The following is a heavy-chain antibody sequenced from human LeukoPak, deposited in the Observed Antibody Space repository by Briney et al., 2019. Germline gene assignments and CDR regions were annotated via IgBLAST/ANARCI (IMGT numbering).Heavy chain of an antibody. V-gene: IGHV3-7*01. CDR2: IKQDGSEK. CDR3: ARDGGGSYSPLDY. D-gene: IGHD1-26*01. J-gene: IGHJ4*02. Sequence: PGGSLRLSCAASGFTFSSYEMNWVRQAPGKGLEWVANIKQDGSEKYYVDSVKGRFTISRDNAKNSLYLQMNSLRAEDTAVYYCARDGGGSYSPLDYWGQGTLVTVSS. CDR1: GFTFSSYE.